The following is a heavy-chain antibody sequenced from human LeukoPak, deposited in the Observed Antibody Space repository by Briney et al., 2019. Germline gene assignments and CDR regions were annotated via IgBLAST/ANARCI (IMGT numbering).Heavy chain of an antibody. D-gene: IGHD3-16*02. V-gene: IGHV4-39*01. CDR3: ARQGFIITFGGVIVPDYFDY. J-gene: IGHJ4*02. CDR2: IYYSGIA. CDR1: GGSISSSSYY. Sequence: PSETLSLTCTVSGGSISSSSYYWGWIRQPPGKGLEWIGSIYYSGIAYYNPSLKSRVTISVDRSKNQFSLKLSSVTAADTAVYYCARQGFIITFGGVIVPDYFDYWGQGTLVTVSS.